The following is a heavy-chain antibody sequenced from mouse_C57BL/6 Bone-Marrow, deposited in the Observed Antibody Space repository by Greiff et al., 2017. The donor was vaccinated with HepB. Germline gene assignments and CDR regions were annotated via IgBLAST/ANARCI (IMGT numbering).Heavy chain of an antibody. CDR1: GFTFSDYY. D-gene: IGHD1-1*01. J-gene: IGHJ4*01. CDR3: ASGFYYGSSSH. CDR2: ISNGGVST. Sequence: EVQGVESGGGLVQPGGSLKLSCAASGFTFSDYYMYWVRQTPEKRLEWVAYISNGGVSTYYPATVKGRFTISRDNAKNTLYLQMSRLKSEDTAMYYCASGFYYGSSSHWGQGTSVTVSS. V-gene: IGHV5-12*01.